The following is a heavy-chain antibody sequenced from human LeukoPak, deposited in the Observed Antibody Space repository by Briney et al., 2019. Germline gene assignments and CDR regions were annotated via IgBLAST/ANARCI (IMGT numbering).Heavy chain of an antibody. CDR1: GYTFTGYY. D-gene: IGHD3-9*01. V-gene: IGHV1-2*02. CDR3: ARGNYDILTGYYEFDY. J-gene: IGHJ4*02. CDR2: ISPNSGGT. Sequence: ASVKVSCKASGYTFTGYYMHWVRQAPGQGLEWMGWISPNSGGTNYAQKFQGRVTMTRDTSISTAYMELSRLRSDDTAVYYCARGNYDILTGYYEFDYWGQGTLVTVSS.